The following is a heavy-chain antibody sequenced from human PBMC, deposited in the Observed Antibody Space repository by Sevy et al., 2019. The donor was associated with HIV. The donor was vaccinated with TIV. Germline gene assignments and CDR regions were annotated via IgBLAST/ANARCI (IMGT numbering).Heavy chain of an antibody. CDR1: GYTFTGYY. Sequence: ASVKVSCKASGYTFTGYYMHWVRQAPGQGLEWMGWINPNSGGTNYPQKFQGWVTMTRDTSISTAYMELSRLRSDDTAVYYCAREGGYCSSTSCYSGYAFDYWGQGTLVTVSS. CDR2: INPNSGGT. D-gene: IGHD2-2*02. CDR3: AREGGYCSSTSCYSGYAFDY. J-gene: IGHJ4*02. V-gene: IGHV1-2*04.